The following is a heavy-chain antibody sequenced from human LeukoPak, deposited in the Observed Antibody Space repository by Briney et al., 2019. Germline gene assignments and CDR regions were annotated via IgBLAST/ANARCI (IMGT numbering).Heavy chain of an antibody. D-gene: IGHD3-16*01. CDR2: IKGIGPTT. Sequence: DPGGSLRLSCAASGFTFSDYYMSWIRQAPGKGLKWVSTIKGIGPTTYYADSLKGRFTISRDNAKNSLFLQMSSLRADDTAIYYCARAGELRYMDVWGKGTAVTVSS. CDR1: GFTFSDYY. J-gene: IGHJ6*03. CDR3: ARAGELRYMDV. V-gene: IGHV3-11*04.